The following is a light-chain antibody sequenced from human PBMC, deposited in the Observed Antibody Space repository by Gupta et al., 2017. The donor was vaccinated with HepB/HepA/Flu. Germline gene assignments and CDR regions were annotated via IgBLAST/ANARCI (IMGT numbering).Light chain of an antibody. Sequence: QSPATLSLSPGERATLSCRASQSVSSYLAWYQQKPGQAPRLLIYDASNRATGIPARFSGSGSGTDFTLTSSSLEPEDFAVYYCQQRSNWLTFGGGTKVEIK. CDR3: QQRSNWLT. J-gene: IGKJ4*01. V-gene: IGKV3-11*01. CDR1: QSVSSY. CDR2: DAS.